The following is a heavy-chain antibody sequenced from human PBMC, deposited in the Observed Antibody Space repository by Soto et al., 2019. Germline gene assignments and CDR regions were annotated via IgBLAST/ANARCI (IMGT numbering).Heavy chain of an antibody. CDR3: AKDRLIHSSGWSNYFDY. CDR2: ISYDGSNK. J-gene: IGHJ4*02. D-gene: IGHD6-19*01. Sequence: GGSLRLSCAASGFTFSSYGMHWVRQAPGKGLEWVAVISYDGSNKYYADSVKGRFTISRDNSKNTLYLQMNSLRAEDTAVYYCAKDRLIHSSGWSNYFDYWGQGTLVTVSS. CDR1: GFTFSSYG. V-gene: IGHV3-30*18.